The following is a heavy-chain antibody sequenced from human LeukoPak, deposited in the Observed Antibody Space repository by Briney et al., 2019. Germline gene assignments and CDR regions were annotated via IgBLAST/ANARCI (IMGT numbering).Heavy chain of an antibody. CDR3: ARDQTGTTSWFDP. D-gene: IGHD1-1*01. Sequence: ASVKVSCKASGGTFSSYAISWVRQAPGQGLEWMGRIIPIFGTANYAQKFQGGVTITADESTSTAYMELSSLRSEDTAVYYCARDQTGTTSWFDPWGQGTLVTVSS. CDR2: IIPIFGTA. J-gene: IGHJ5*02. V-gene: IGHV1-69*13. CDR1: GGTFSSYA.